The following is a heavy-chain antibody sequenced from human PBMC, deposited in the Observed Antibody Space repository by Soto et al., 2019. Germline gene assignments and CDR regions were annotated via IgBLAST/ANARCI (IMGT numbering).Heavy chain of an antibody. V-gene: IGHV3-23*01. CDR2: ISGSGGST. Sequence: GGSLRLSCAASGFTFSSYAMSWVRQAPGKGLEWVSAISGSGGSTYYADSVKGRFTISRDNSKNTLYLQMNSLRAEDTAVYYCAKDEGDYGAHYGYYFDYWGQGTLVTVSS. J-gene: IGHJ4*02. CDR1: GFTFSSYA. CDR3: AKDEGDYGAHYGYYFDY. D-gene: IGHD4-17*01.